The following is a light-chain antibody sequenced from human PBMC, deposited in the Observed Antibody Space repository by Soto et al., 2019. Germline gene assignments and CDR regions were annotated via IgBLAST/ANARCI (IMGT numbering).Light chain of an antibody. V-gene: IGLV2-8*01. J-gene: IGLJ2*01. Sequence: QPVLTQPPSASGSPGQSVTISCTGTSSDVGGYNYVSWYQQHPGKAPKLMIYEVTKRPSGIPDRFSGSKSGNTVSLTVSGLQAEDDADYYCSSYAGSNNVIFGGGTKLTVL. CDR3: SSYAGSNNVI. CDR1: SSDVGGYNY. CDR2: EVT.